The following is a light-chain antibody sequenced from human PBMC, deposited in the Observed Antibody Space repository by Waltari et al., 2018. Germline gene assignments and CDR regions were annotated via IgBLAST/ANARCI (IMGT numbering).Light chain of an antibody. Sequence: DIQMTQSPSHMSASVGDRITITCRAGQTISGYLNWYQQKSGIAPKLLIYAASSLQSGVPSRFSGSGSGTDFTLTINSLQPEDSATYYCQQSYTTPWTFGQGTKVEVK. CDR1: QTISGY. CDR3: QQSYTTPWT. V-gene: IGKV1-39*01. CDR2: AAS. J-gene: IGKJ1*01.